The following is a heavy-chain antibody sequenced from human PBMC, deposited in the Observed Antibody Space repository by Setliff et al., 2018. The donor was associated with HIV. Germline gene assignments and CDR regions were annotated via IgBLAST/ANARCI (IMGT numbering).Heavy chain of an antibody. CDR1: GFSLSTSGVG. V-gene: IGHV2-5*02. Sequence: SGPTLVNPTQTLTLTCTFSGFSLSTSGVGVGWIRQPPGKALEWLALIYWDDDERYSPSLKSRLTITKDTSKNQVVLTMTNMDPMDTATYYCAHMSVGFSKYYFDYWGQGTLVTVSS. J-gene: IGHJ4*02. D-gene: IGHD3-10*01. CDR2: IYWDDDE. CDR3: AHMSVGFSKYYFDY.